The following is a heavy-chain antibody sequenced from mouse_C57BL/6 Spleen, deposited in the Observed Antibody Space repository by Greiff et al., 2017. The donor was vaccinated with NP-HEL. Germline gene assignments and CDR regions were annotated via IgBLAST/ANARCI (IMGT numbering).Heavy chain of an antibody. D-gene: IGHD2-1*01. Sequence: EVKLVESGGDLVKPGGSLKLSCAASGFTFSSYGMSWVRQTPDKRLEWVATISSGGSYTYYPDSVKGRSTISRDNAKNTLYLQMSSLKSEDTAMYYCARHRGYGNYRDFDVWGTGTTVTVSS. V-gene: IGHV5-6*01. CDR1: GFTFSSYG. J-gene: IGHJ1*03. CDR3: ARHRGYGNYRDFDV. CDR2: ISSGGSYT.